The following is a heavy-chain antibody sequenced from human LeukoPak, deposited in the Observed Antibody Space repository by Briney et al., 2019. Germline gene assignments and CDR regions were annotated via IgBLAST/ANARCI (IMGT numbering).Heavy chain of an antibody. V-gene: IGHV1-24*01. CDR1: DYTFTSYG. J-gene: IGHJ6*02. D-gene: IGHD5-12*01. CDR2: FDPEDGET. CDR3: ATSTTIYYYYGMDV. Sequence: GASVKVSCKASDYTFTSYGISWVRQAPGQGLEWMGGFDPEDGETIYAQKFQGRVTMTEDTSTDTAYMELSSLRSEDTAVYYCATSTTIYYYYGMDVWGQGTTVTVSS.